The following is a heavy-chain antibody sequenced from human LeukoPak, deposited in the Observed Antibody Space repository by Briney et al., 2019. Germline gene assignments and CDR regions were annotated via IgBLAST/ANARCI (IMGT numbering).Heavy chain of an antibody. Sequence: GASVKVSCKASGYTFTGYYMHWVRQAPGQGLEWMGWINPNSGGTNYAQKFQGRVTMTRDTSISTAYMELSRLRSDDTAMYYCARDLSQWLAYPGYWGQGTLVTVSS. CDR1: GYTFTGYY. D-gene: IGHD6-19*01. J-gene: IGHJ4*02. V-gene: IGHV1-2*02. CDR2: INPNSGGT. CDR3: ARDLSQWLAYPGY.